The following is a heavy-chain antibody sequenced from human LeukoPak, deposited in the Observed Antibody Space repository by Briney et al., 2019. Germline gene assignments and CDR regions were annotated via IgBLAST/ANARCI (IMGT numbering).Heavy chain of an antibody. J-gene: IGHJ3*02. Sequence: PGGSLRLSCAASGITFSSLWMSWFRQAPGKGLEWVADIKHDGSEEHYVASVKGRLTISRDNAKLYLQMNSLRAEDTAVYYCARVPMTTVTTDAFDIWGQGTMVTVSS. V-gene: IGHV3-7*01. D-gene: IGHD4-17*01. CDR1: GITFSSLW. CDR2: IKHDGSEE. CDR3: ARVPMTTVTTDAFDI.